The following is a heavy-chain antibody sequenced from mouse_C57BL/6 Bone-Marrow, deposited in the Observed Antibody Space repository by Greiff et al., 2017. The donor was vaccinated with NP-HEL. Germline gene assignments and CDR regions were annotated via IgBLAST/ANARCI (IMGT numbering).Heavy chain of an antibody. CDR1: GYTFTDYY. D-gene: IGHD3-3*01. CDR2: INPYNGGT. J-gene: IGHJ4*01. CDR3: ARGIGRYAMDY. Sequence: VQLQQSGPVLVKPGASVKMSCKASGYTFTDYYMNWVKQSHGKSLEWIGVINPYNGGTSYNQKFKGKATLTVDKSSSTAYMELNSLTSQDSAVYYCARGIGRYAMDYWGQGTSVTVSS. V-gene: IGHV1-19*01.